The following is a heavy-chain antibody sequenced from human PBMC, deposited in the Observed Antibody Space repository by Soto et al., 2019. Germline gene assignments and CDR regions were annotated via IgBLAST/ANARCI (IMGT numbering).Heavy chain of an antibody. Sequence: GESLKISCKGSGYSFTSYWIGWVRQMPGKGLEWMGIIYPGDSDTRYSPSFQGQVTISADKSISTAYLQWSSLRASDTAMYFCARLHVLLWFGELSGDRGWFDPWGQGTLVTVSS. CDR3: ARLHVLLWFGELSGDRGWFDP. D-gene: IGHD3-10*01. CDR1: GYSFTSYW. V-gene: IGHV5-51*01. J-gene: IGHJ5*02. CDR2: IYPGDSDT.